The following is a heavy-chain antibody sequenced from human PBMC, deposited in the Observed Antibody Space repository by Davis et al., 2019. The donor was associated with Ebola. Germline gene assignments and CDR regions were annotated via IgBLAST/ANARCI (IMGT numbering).Heavy chain of an antibody. D-gene: IGHD2-8*01. CDR1: GFTVSSNY. CDR2: INTGGST. J-gene: IGHJ6*04. Sequence: GGSLRLSCAASGFTVSSNYMTWVRQAPGKGLEWVSVINTGGSTSYADSVKGRFTISRDYSKNTLYLLMNSLRAEDTAVYYCARWGTCTTGVCSILFYYGMDVWGRGTTVTVSS. CDR3: ARWGTCTTGVCSILFYYGMDV. V-gene: IGHV3-53*01.